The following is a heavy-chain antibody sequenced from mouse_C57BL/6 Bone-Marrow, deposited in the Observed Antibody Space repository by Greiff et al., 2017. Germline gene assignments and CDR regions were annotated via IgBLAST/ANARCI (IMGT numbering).Heavy chain of an antibody. V-gene: IGHV5-16*01. CDR3: AREGTGLDY. CDR2: INYDGSST. Sequence: EVKLVESEGGLVQPGSSMKLSCTASGFTFSDYYMAWVRPVPEKGLEWVANINYDGSSTYYLDSLKSRFIISRDNAKNILYLQMSSLKSEDTATYYCAREGTGLDYWGQGTTLTVSS. J-gene: IGHJ2*01. CDR1: GFTFSDYY. D-gene: IGHD4-1*01.